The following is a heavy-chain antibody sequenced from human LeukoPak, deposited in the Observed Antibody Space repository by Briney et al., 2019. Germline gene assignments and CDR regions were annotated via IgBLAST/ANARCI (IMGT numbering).Heavy chain of an antibody. CDR2: IKSKTDGGTT. V-gene: IGHV3-15*01. D-gene: IGHD2-2*01. CDR3: KCWGSTSLYYFDY. CDR1: GFTFSNAW. J-gene: IGHJ4*02. Sequence: GGSLRLSCAASGFTFSNAWMSWVRQPPGKGLEWVGRIKSKTDGGTTEYAAPVKGRFTISRDDSKNTLYLQMNSLKTGDTAVYYCKCWGSTSLYYFDYWGQGTLVTVSS.